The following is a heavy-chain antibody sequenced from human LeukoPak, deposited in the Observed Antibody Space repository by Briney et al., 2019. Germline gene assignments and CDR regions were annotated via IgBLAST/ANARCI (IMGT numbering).Heavy chain of an antibody. CDR2: ISYYGSNT. CDR1: GFSFSTYA. Sequence: HTGGSLRLSCAASGFSFSTYAMHWVRQAPGKGLEWVAFISYYGSNTYYTDSVKGRFTISRDNSKNTLYLQMNSLRGEDTAVYYCVREGDVTALPFDSWGQGTLVTVSS. D-gene: IGHD2-21*02. J-gene: IGHJ4*02. V-gene: IGHV3-30*04. CDR3: VREGDVTALPFDS.